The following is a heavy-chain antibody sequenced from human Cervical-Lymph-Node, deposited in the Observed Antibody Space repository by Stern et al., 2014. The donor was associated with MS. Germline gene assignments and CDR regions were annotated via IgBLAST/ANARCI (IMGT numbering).Heavy chain of an antibody. Sequence: VQLVESGAEVTTPGSSGKVSCKASVGTFSKFPSSWVRQAPGQGLEWMGGIFPVFGTPTYAQEFRGRVTITADVSTSTVYMELSSLRSDDTAVYYCALSSETSDRWYSLGYDLWGQGTLVTVSS. V-gene: IGHV1-69*01. CDR3: ALSSETSDRWYSLGYDL. CDR1: VGTFSKFP. J-gene: IGHJ5*02. CDR2: IFPVFGTP. D-gene: IGHD6-13*01.